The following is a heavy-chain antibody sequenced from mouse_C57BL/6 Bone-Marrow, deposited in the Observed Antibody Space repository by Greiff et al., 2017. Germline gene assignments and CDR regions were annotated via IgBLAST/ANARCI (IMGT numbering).Heavy chain of an antibody. CDR2: INPSTGGT. V-gene: IGHV1-42*01. Sequence: VQLQQSGPELVKPGASVKISCKASGYSFTGYYMNWVKQSPEKSLEWIGEINPSTGGTTYNQKFKAKATLTVDKSSSTAYMQLKSLTSEDSAVEYCGRSGVLRDWGQGTLVTVSA. D-gene: IGHD1-1*01. J-gene: IGHJ3*01. CDR3: GRSGVLRD. CDR1: GYSFTGYY.